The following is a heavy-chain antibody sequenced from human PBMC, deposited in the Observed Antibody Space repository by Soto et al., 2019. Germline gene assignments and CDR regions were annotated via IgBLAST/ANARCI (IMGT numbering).Heavy chain of an antibody. CDR1: GYTFTSYA. V-gene: IGHV1-3*01. CDR3: ARAVGDGYYYGMDV. Sequence: ASVKVSCKASGYTFTSYAMHWVRQAPGQRLEWMGWINAGNGNTKYAQKLQGRVTITTDTSTSTAYMELRSLRSDDTAVYYCARAVGDGYYYGMDVWGQGTTVTVSS. J-gene: IGHJ6*02. CDR2: INAGNGNT.